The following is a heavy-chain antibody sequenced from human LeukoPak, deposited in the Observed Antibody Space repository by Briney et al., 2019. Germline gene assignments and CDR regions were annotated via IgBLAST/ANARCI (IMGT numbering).Heavy chain of an antibody. D-gene: IGHD3-22*01. CDR3: ARADSSGYYYLDY. CDR2: IRYDGSNK. V-gene: IGHV3-30*02. CDR1: GFTFSSYG. Sequence: GGSLRLSCAASGFTFSSYGMHWVRQAPGKGLEWVAFIRYDGSNKYYADSVKGRFTISRDNSKNTLYLQMNSLRAEDTAVYYCARADSSGYYYLDYWGQGTLVTVSS. J-gene: IGHJ4*02.